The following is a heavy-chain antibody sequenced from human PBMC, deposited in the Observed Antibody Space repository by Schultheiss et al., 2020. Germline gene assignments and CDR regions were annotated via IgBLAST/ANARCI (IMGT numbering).Heavy chain of an antibody. V-gene: IGHV3-23*01. CDR1: GFTFSSYA. Sequence: GESLKISCAASGFTFSSYAMSWVRQAPGKGLEWVSAISGSGGNTYYADSVKGRFTISRDNSKNTLYLQMNSLRAEDTAVYYCAKDRGAAAPKYGMDVWGQGTTVTV. CDR2: ISGSGGNT. CDR3: AKDRGAAAPKYGMDV. J-gene: IGHJ6*02. D-gene: IGHD6-13*01.